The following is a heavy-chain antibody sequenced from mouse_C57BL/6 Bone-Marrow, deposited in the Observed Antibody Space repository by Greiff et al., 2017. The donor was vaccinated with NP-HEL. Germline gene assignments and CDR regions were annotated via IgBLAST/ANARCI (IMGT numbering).Heavy chain of an antibody. CDR2: IYPGGGYT. CDR1: GYTFTNYW. V-gene: IGHV1-63*01. J-gene: IGHJ4*01. Sequence: QVQLQQSGAELVRPGTSVKMSCKASGYTFTNYWIGWAKQRPGHGLEWIGDIYPGGGYTNYNEKFKGKATLTADKSSSTAYMQFSSLTSEDSAIYYCARSGPITTVVAPRAMDYWGQGTSVTVSS. CDR3: ARSGPITTVVAPRAMDY. D-gene: IGHD1-1*01.